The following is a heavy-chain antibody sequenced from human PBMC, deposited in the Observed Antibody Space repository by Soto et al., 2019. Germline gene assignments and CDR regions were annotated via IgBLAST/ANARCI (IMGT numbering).Heavy chain of an antibody. V-gene: IGHV4-31*03. Sequence: SETLSLTCNVSGASVSSGGYYWNWVRQRPGTGLEWIGQIYYSGSTYYNPSLESRVTISLDPSKNQFSLWLNAVTAADTAVHYCVTANAWEIPLAHWGQGTLVTVSS. CDR2: IYYSGST. CDR3: VTANAWEIPLAH. D-gene: IGHD1-26*01. J-gene: IGHJ4*02. CDR1: GASVSSGGYY.